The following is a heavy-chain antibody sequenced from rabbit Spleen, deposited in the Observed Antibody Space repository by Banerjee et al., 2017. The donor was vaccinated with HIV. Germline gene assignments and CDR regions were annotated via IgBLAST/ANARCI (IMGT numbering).Heavy chain of an antibody. D-gene: IGHD1-1*01. CDR3: ARDLVGVIGWNFYL. CDR2: INAATAKP. V-gene: IGHV1S45*01. CDR1: GLDFSSSYW. J-gene: IGHJ4*01. Sequence: QEQLEESGGGLVKPGASLALTCKASGLDFSSSYWICWVRQAPGKGLEWIACINAATAKPGYATWAKGRFTISRTSSTTVTLRMTSLTAADTATYFCARDLVGVIGWNFYLWGPGTLVTVS.